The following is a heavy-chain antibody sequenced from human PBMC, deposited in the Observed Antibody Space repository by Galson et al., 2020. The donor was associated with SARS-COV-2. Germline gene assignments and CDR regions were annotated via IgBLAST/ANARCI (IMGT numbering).Heavy chain of an antibody. CDR3: ARDTYIAWYFDV. CDR1: GDSLSSNSAA. V-gene: IGHV6-1*01. D-gene: IGHD5-12*01. J-gene: IGHJ2*01. CDR2: TFYRAKWYN. Sequence: SQTLSLTCAIYGDSLSSNSAAWNWIRQSPSRGLEWLGRTFYRAKWYNDFALSVKSRMTINPDTSKNQFSLHLNSVTPEDTAVYYCARDTYIAWYFDVWGRGTLVTVSS.